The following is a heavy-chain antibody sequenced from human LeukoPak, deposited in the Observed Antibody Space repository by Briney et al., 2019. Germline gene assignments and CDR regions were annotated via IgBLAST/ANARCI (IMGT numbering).Heavy chain of an antibody. V-gene: IGHV3-21*05. J-gene: IGHJ4*02. D-gene: IGHD2-21*02. CDR1: GLPFSTST. Sequence: PGGSLRLSCTASGLPFSTSTMNWVRQAPGKGLEWVSFISSSSSYISYTDSVKGRFTISRDNAKNSLYLQMNSLRAEDTAVYYYARDGGDSSYDYWGQGTLVTVSS. CDR3: ARDGGDSSYDY. CDR2: ISSSSSYI.